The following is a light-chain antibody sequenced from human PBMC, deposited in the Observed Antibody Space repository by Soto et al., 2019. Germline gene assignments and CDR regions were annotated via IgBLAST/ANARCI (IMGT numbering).Light chain of an antibody. V-gene: IGKV3-11*01. CDR3: QQRSNWPPLT. J-gene: IGKJ4*01. CDR1: QSVSSL. Sequence: EIVLTQSPATLSLSPGERATLSCRASQSVSSLLAWYQQNPGQPPRLLIYDASNRATGIPARFSGSGSGTEFTLTISSLEPEDFAVYYCQQRSNWPPLTFGGGTKVEIK. CDR2: DAS.